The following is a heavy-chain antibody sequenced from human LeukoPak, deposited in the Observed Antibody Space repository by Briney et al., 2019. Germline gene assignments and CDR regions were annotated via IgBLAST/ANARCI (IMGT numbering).Heavy chain of an antibody. J-gene: IGHJ4*02. V-gene: IGHV4-31*03. D-gene: IGHD6-6*01. CDR1: GGSISSGGYY. CDR2: IYYSGST. CDR3: ARVGQQLVGDPFDY. Sequence: SETLSLTCTVSGGSISSGGYYWSWIRQHPGKGLEWIGYIYYSGSTYYNPSLKSRVTMSVDTSKNQFSLKLSSVTAADTAVYYCARVGQQLVGDPFDYWGQGTLVTASS.